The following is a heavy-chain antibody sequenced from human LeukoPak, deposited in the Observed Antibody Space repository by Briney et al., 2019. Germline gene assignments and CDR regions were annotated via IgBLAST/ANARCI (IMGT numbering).Heavy chain of an antibody. CDR1: GGTFSSYD. Sequence: ASVKVSCKASGGTFSSYDISWVRQAPGQGLEWMGGITPIFGTANYAQKFQGRVTITADESTSTAYMELSSLRSEDTAVYYCARQSGGIAVNFDYWGQGTLVTVSS. J-gene: IGHJ4*02. D-gene: IGHD6-19*01. CDR3: ARQSGGIAVNFDY. V-gene: IGHV1-69*13. CDR2: ITPIFGTA.